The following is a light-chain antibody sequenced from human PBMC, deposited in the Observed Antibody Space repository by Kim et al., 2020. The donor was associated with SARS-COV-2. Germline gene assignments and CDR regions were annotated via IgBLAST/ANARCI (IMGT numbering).Light chain of an antibody. CDR1: ERVSSNS. CDR3: HQYGTSPFT. Sequence: SPGDTASHSGRASERVSSNSLAWCQQFTGRSPRLLIAGASFRATGIPDRFSGSGSGTDFTLTFGRLEPEDFAVYYCHQYGTSPFTFGGGTKVDIK. CDR2: GAS. V-gene: IGKV3-20*01. J-gene: IGKJ4*01.